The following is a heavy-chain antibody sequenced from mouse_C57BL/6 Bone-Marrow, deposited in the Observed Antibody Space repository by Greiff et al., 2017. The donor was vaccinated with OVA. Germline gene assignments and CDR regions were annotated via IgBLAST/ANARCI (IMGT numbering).Heavy chain of an antibody. CDR2: IDPSDSYT. CDR1: GYTFTSYW. D-gene: IGHD1-1*01. V-gene: IGHV1-59*01. CDR3: ERLLRSFDY. J-gene: IGHJ2*01. Sequence: VQLQQPGAELVRPGTSVKLSCTASGYTFTSYWMHWVKQRPGQGLEWIGVIDPSDSYTNYNQKFKGKATLTVDTSSSSAYMQLSSLTSEDSAVYYGERLLRSFDYWGQGTTLTVSS.